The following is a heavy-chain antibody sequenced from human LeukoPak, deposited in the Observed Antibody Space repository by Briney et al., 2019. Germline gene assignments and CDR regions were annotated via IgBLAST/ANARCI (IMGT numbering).Heavy chain of an antibody. J-gene: IGHJ5*02. Sequence: ASVTVSCKASGCTFTSYDINWVRQAAGQGLEWMGWMNPNSGNTVYAQKFQGRVTMTRNTSISTAYMELSSLRSEDTAVYYCARAVYYYDSSGYYSNTFDPWGQGTLVTVSS. CDR2: MNPNSGNT. D-gene: IGHD3-22*01. CDR1: GCTFTSYD. V-gene: IGHV1-8*01. CDR3: ARAVYYYDSSGYYSNTFDP.